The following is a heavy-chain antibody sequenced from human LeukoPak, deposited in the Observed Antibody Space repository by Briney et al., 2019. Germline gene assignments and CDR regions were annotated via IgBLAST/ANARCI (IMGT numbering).Heavy chain of an antibody. CDR3: ARDLAYSRLDY. V-gene: IGHV3-7*01. CDR1: GFSFGSSW. J-gene: IGHJ4*02. CDR2: INPDGSEK. Sequence: GGSLRLSCAASGFSFGSSWMDWVRQAPGKGLEWGASINPDGSEKYSVDSVEGRFTISRDNAKNLLYLQVNSLRVKDTAFYYCARDLAYSRLDYWGQGMLVTVSS. D-gene: IGHD5-18*01.